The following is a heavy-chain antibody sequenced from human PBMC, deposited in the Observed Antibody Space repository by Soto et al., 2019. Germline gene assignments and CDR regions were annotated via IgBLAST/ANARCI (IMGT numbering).Heavy chain of an antibody. CDR1: GFSFSSYG. CDR3: AKDASGLAVADLLPGFDP. V-gene: IGHV3-30*18. D-gene: IGHD6-19*01. Sequence: QVQLVESGGGVVQPGRSLRLSCAASGFSFSSYGMHWVRQAPGKGLEWVAVISYDGSNKYYAESVKGRFTISRDNAKNTLYLQINSQRAEDTAVYYCAKDASGLAVADLLPGFDPWGQGTMDTVFS. CDR2: ISYDGSNK. J-gene: IGHJ5*02.